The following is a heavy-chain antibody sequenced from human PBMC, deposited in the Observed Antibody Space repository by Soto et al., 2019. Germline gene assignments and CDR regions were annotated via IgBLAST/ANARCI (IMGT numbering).Heavy chain of an antibody. CDR3: AIPLARTTPFDF. D-gene: IGHD1-7*01. J-gene: IGHJ4*02. CDR2: IDPSDSYI. V-gene: IGHV5-10-1*01. CDR1: GYTFTNDY. Sequence: LGESLKISCQASGYTFTNDYIAWARQVPGKGLEWMGRIDPSDSYIKYSPSFEGHVTMSVDKSISTAFLQWSRLEASDTAMYFCAIPLARTTPFDFWGKGSLVTVSS.